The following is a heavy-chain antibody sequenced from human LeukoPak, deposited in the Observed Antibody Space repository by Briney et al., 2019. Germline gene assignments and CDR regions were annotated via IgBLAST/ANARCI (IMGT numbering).Heavy chain of an antibody. CDR2: IKQDGREQ. Sequence: GGTLRLSCDASGFTFRTYWMTWVRQAPGKGLEWVANIKQDGREQNYVDSVKGRFTISRDNAKNSLYLQMNSLRAEDTAVYYCARDAGNSGYDLFDYWGQGTLVTVSS. J-gene: IGHJ4*02. CDR3: ARDAGNSGYDLFDY. CDR1: GFTFRTYW. V-gene: IGHV3-7*05. D-gene: IGHD5-12*01.